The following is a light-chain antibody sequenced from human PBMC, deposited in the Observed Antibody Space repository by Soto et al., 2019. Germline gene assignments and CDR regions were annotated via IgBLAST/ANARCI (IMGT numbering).Light chain of an antibody. CDR1: QSVSTN. J-gene: IGKJ1*01. CDR2: DAS. CDR3: QQYNDWPPWT. V-gene: IGKV3-15*01. Sequence: EIVMTQSPATLSVSPGERATLSCRASQSVSTNLAWYQQKPDQAPRLLISDASTRVTGIPVRFSGSGSGTEFTLTISSLQSEDFAVYYCQQYNDWPPWTFGQGTKVEIK.